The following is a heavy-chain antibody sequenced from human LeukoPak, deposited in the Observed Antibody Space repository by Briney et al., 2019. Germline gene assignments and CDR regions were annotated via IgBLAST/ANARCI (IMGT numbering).Heavy chain of an antibody. Sequence: GRSLRLSCAASGFTFSSYGMHWVRQAPGKGLEWVAVISYDGSNKYYADSVEGRFTISRDNSKNTLYLQMNSLRAEDTAVYYCAKALEATTVTTRVYYYYYYGMDVWGQGTTVTVSS. CDR2: ISYDGSNK. J-gene: IGHJ6*02. CDR1: GFTFSSYG. CDR3: AKALEATTVTTRVYYYYYYGMDV. D-gene: IGHD4-11*01. V-gene: IGHV3-30*18.